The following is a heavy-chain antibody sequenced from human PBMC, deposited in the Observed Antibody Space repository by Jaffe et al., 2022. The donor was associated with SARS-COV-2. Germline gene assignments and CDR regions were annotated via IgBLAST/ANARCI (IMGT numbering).Heavy chain of an antibody. CDR2: ISPDGSNK. CDR1: GFSFSHYA. D-gene: IGHD3-22*01. V-gene: IGHV3-30-3*01. Sequence: QVQLVESGGSVVQPGTSLKLSCAVSGFSFSHYAMHWVRQAPGKGLEWVATISPDGSNKNHADSVRDRFTISRDNSKNVLYLQMTSLTVEDTAVYYCAREGNTIIIVDYFDYWGQGTLVTVSS. CDR3: AREGNTIIIVDYFDY. J-gene: IGHJ4*02.